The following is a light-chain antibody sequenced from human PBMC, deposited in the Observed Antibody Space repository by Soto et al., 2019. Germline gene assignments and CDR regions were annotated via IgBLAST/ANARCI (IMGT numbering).Light chain of an antibody. CDR1: QSVSNNY. J-gene: IGKJ2*01. V-gene: IGKV3-20*01. CDR3: QQYGSSPPYT. CDR2: GSS. Sequence: EVVLTQSPGTLSLSPGERATLSCRASQSVSNNYFAWYQQKPGQAPRLLIFGSSDRATGIPDRFSGSGSGTDFPLIISRLEPEDFAVYYCQQYGSSPPYTFGQGTKLEIK.